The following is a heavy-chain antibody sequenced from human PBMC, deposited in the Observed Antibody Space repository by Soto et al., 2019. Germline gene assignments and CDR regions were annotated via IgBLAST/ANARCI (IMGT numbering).Heavy chain of an antibody. CDR1: GFTFSSYG. J-gene: IGHJ4*02. CDR3: AKLGVYCSGGSCYESGGFAY. CDR2: ISYDGSNK. Sequence: VQLVESGGGLVQPGGSLRLSCAASGFTFSSYGMHWVRQAPGKGLEWVAVISYDGSNKYYADSVKGRFTISRDNSKNTLYLQMNSLRAEDTAVYYCAKLGVYCSGGSCYESGGFAYWGQGTLVTVSS. D-gene: IGHD2-15*01. V-gene: IGHV3-30*18.